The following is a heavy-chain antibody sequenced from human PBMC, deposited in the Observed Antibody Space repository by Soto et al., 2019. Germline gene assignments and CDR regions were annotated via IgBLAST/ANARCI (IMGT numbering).Heavy chain of an antibody. Sequence: QVQLQQWGAGLLKPSETLSLTCAVYGGSFSGYYWSWIRQPPGKGLEWIGESNHSGSTNYNPSLKSRVTISVDTSKNQFSLKLSSVTAADTAVYYCARGRRDPKYNWFDPWGQGTLVTVSS. CDR1: GGSFSGYY. CDR2: SNHSGST. V-gene: IGHV4-34*01. CDR3: ARGRRDPKYNWFDP. J-gene: IGHJ5*02.